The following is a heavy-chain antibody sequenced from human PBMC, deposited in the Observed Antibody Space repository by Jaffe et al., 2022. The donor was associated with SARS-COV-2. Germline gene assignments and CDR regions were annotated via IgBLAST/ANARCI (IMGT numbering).Heavy chain of an antibody. J-gene: IGHJ3*02. CDR1: GGSFSGYY. D-gene: IGHD2-2*01. CDR2: INHSGST. CDR3: ASDIVVVPAAVGENI. V-gene: IGHV4-34*01. Sequence: QVQLQQWGAGLLKPSETLSLTCAVYGGSFSGYYWSWIRQPPGKGLEWIGEINHSGSTNYNPSLKSRVTISVDTSKNQFSLKLSSVTAADTAVYYCASDIVVVPAAVGENIWGQGTMVTVSS.